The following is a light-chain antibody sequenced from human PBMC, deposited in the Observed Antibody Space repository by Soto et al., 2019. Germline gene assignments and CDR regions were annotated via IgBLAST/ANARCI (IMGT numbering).Light chain of an antibody. Sequence: DIEGTRCPEPLALSLDEKATITWQSSKRELYSYNNKNYLAWYQQKPGQAPSLLIYGASSRAAGVPDGISGSGAGTAFTLTIINLLQEDVAADYCRQQNRWPPITFGQGTKVDIK. CDR1: KRELYSYNNKNY. V-gene: IGKV4-1*01. J-gene: IGKJ1*01. CDR3: RQQNRWPPIT. CDR2: GAS.